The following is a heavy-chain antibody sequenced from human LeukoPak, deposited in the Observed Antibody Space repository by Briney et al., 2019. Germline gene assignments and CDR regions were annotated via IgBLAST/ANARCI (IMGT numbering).Heavy chain of an antibody. CDR1: GFTFSNYG. J-gene: IGHJ4*02. CDR2: ITGSGGNT. V-gene: IGHV3-23*01. CDR3: ARDVIYASEIYSYGDS. Sequence: GGSLRLSCAASGFTFSNYGMNWVRQAPGKGLEWVSGITGSGGNTYYADSVQGRFSISRDNSKNTVDLQMNSLRAEDTAVYYCARDVIYASEIYSYGDSWGQGTLVTVSS. D-gene: IGHD3-16*01.